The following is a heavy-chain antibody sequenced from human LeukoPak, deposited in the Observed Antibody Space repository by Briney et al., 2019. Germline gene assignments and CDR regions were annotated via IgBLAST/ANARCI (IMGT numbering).Heavy chain of an antibody. CDR2: INNAGSST. CDR1: GFTFSSYW. D-gene: IGHD1-14*01. J-gene: IGHJ4*02. CDR3: ARDGNQRSLAY. V-gene: IGHV3-74*01. Sequence: SGGSLRLSCAASGFTFSSYWMHWVRQAPGKGLLWVARINNAGSSTSYGGSVQGRFTISRDNSKNTLYLQMNSLRAEDTAVYYCARDGNQRSLAYWGQGTLVTVSS.